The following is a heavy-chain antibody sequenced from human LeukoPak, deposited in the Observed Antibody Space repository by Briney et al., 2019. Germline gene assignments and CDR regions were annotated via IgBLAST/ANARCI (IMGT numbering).Heavy chain of an antibody. CDR1: GYTFTGYY. J-gene: IGHJ4*02. CDR2: INPNSGGT. CDR3: AREAAGYYDSSAYLFD. V-gene: IGHV1-2*02. Sequence: ASVKVSCKASGYTFTGYYMHWVRQAPGQGLEWVGWINPNSGGTNYAQKFQGRITMTRDTSISTVYMELSRLRSDDTAVYYCAREAAGYYDSSAYLFDWGQGTLVTVSS. D-gene: IGHD3-22*01.